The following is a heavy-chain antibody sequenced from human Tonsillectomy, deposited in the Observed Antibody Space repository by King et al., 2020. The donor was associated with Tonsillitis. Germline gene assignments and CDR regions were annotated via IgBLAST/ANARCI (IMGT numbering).Heavy chain of an antibody. CDR3: ADYDFWSGYFDS. D-gene: IGHD3-3*01. CDR1: GGSISSGGYY. CDR2: IYYSGST. J-gene: IGHJ4*02. Sequence: QVQLQESGPGLVKPSQTLSLTCTVSGGSISSGGYYWSWIRQHPGKGLELIGYIYYSGSTYCNPSLKSRVTISVDPSKNQFSLKLSSVTAADTAVYYCADYDFWSGYFDSWGQGSLVTVSS. V-gene: IGHV4-31*03.